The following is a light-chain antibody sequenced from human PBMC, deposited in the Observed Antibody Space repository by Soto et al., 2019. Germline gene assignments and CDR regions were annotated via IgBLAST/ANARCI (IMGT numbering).Light chain of an antibody. J-gene: IGKJ2*01. Sequence: DIQMTQSPSTLSASVVDRVTITCLASQSISSWLACYQQKPGKAPKLLIYKAFSLGSGVHSRFSGSGSGTEFPLTISSLQAEDFPIYYCQQYNSHSSYTFGQGSKLEIK. CDR2: KAF. V-gene: IGKV1-5*03. CDR1: QSISSW. CDR3: QQYNSHSSYT.